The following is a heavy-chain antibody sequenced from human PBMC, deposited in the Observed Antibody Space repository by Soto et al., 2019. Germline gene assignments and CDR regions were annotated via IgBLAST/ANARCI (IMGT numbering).Heavy chain of an antibody. V-gene: IGHV4-59*01. CDR1: GGSISSYY. Sequence: PSETLSLTCTVSGGSISSYYWSWIRQPPGKGLEWIGYIYYSGSTNYNPSLKSRVTISVDTSKNQFSLKLSSVTAADTAVYYCARNVPYYYYGMDVWGQGTTVTVSS. CDR2: IYYSGST. J-gene: IGHJ6*02. CDR3: ARNVPYYYYGMDV.